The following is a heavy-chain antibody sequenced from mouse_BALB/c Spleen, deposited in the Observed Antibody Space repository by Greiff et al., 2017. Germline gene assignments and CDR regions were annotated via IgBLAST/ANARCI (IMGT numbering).Heavy chain of an antibody. D-gene: IGHD2-14*01. Sequence: EVKVVESGGGLVKPGGSLKLSCAASGFTFSDYYMYWVRQTPEKRLEWVATISDGGSYTYYPDSVKGRFTISRDNAKNNLYLQMSSLKSEDTAMYYCARDRYDGGYAMDYWGQGTSVTVSS. CDR1: GFTFSDYY. CDR3: ARDRYDGGYAMDY. CDR2: ISDGGSYT. V-gene: IGHV5-4*02. J-gene: IGHJ4*01.